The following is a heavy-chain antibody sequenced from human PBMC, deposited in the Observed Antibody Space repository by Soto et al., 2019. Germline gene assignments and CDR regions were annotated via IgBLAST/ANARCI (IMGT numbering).Heavy chain of an antibody. Sequence: QVQLRESGPGLVKPSETLSLTCTVSSGSIGTYFWSWIRQPPGKGLELIGYIYYSGTTNYNPSLKSRVTIFLDTSKNQFSLRLSSVTAADTAVYYCARGRGGTYDAFDIWGQGTLVTVSS. V-gene: IGHV4-59*01. CDR3: ARGRGGTYDAFDI. D-gene: IGHD1-26*01. CDR2: IYYSGTT. CDR1: SGSIGTYF. J-gene: IGHJ3*02.